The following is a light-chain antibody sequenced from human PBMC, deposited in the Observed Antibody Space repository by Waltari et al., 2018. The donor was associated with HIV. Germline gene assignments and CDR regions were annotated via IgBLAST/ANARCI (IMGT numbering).Light chain of an antibody. J-gene: IGLJ1*01. CDR3: QSADNVGTYV. CDR2: QDT. CDR1: KLGDKF. V-gene: IGLV3-1*01. Sequence: SYELTQPPSVSVSPGQTASITCSGDKLGDKFACWYQQKPGQSPVVVVYQDTRRPSGIPERFSGSNSGNTATLTISGTQAMDEADYYCQSADNVGTYVFGSGTKVSVL.